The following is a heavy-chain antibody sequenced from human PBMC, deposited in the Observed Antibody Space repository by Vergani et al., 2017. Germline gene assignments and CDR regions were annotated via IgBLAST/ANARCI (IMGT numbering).Heavy chain of an antibody. CDR2: IYYSGST. Sequence: QVQLQASGPGLVKPSETLSLTCTVSGGSISSYYWSWIRQPPGKGLEWIGYIYYSGSTNYNPSLKSRVTISVDTSKNQFSLKLSSVTAADTAVYYCARGFDSSGHDYWGQGTLVTVSS. V-gene: IGHV4-59*01. CDR1: GGSISSYY. CDR3: ARGFDSSGHDY. J-gene: IGHJ4*02. D-gene: IGHD3-22*01.